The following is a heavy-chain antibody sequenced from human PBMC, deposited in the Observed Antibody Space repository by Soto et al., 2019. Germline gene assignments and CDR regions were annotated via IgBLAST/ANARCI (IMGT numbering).Heavy chain of an antibody. V-gene: IGHV4-34*01. CDR3: ARVSVITIFGVAGTADYFDY. Sequence: SETLSLTCAVYGGSFSGYYWSWIRQPPGKGLEWIGEINHSGSTNYNPSLKSRVTISVDTSKNQFSLKLSSVTAADTAVYYCARVSVITIFGVAGTADYFDYWGQGTPVTVSS. D-gene: IGHD3-3*01. CDR1: GGSFSGYY. CDR2: INHSGST. J-gene: IGHJ4*02.